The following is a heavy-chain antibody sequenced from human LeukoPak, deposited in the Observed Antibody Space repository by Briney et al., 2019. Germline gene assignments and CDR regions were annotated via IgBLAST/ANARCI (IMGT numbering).Heavy chain of an antibody. Sequence: ASVKVSCKASGYTFTGYYMHWVRQAPGQGLEWMGWINPNSGGTNYAQKFQGRVTMTRVTSISTAYMELSRLRSDDTAVYYCARDGSGITMVRGVIPYFDYWGQETLVTVSS. CDR2: INPNSGGT. D-gene: IGHD3-10*01. J-gene: IGHJ4*02. CDR1: GYTFTGYY. CDR3: ARDGSGITMVRGVIPYFDY. V-gene: IGHV1-2*02.